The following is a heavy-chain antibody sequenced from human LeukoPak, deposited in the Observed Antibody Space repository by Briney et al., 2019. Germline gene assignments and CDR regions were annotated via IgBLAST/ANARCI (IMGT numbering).Heavy chain of an antibody. CDR3: ARDFGLTGWAFDI. J-gene: IGHJ3*02. D-gene: IGHD3-9*01. Sequence: PSETLSLTCTVSGGSISSYYWSWIRQPPGKGLEWIGYIYYSGSTNYNPTLKSRVTISVDTPKNQFSLKLSSVTAADTAVYYCARDFGLTGWAFDIWGQGTMVTVSS. CDR1: GGSISSYY. V-gene: IGHV4-59*01. CDR2: IYYSGST.